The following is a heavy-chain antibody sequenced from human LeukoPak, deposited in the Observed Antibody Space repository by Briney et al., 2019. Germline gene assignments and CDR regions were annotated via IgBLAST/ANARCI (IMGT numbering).Heavy chain of an antibody. CDR1: EFTFSSYW. D-gene: IGHD4-17*01. J-gene: IGHJ4*02. V-gene: IGHV3-74*01. CDR3: SRGNPTTANDY. Sequence: GGSLRLSCAASEFTFSSYWMHWVRQAPGKGLVWVSRINTDGNNTTYADSVKGRFTISRDNAKNTLYLQMNSLRADDTAVYYCSRGNPTTANDYWGQGTLVSVSP. CDR2: INTDGNNT.